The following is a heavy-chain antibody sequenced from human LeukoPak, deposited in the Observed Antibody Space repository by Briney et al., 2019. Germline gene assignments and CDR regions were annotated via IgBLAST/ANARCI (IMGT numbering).Heavy chain of an antibody. CDR2: IIPIFGTA. CDR1: GGTFSSYA. V-gene: IGHV1-69*13. D-gene: IGHD3-22*01. J-gene: IGHJ3*02. Sequence: SVKVSCKASGGTFSSYAISWVRQAPGQGLEWMGGIIPIFGTANYAQKFQGRVTITADESTSTAYMELSSLRSEDTAVYYCARDRYYYDSSGYYHTGAFDIWGQGTMVTVSS. CDR3: ARDRYYYDSSGYYHTGAFDI.